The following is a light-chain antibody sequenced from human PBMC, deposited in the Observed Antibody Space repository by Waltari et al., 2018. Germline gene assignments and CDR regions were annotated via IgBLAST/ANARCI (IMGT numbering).Light chain of an antibody. J-gene: IGLJ3*02. Sequence: QSALTQPASVSGSPGQSITISCTGTSSDVGSYNLVSWYQQHPGKAPKLMIYEGSTRPSGVTTRFSGSKSGNTASLTISWLQAEDEADYYCCSYAGSSTLVFGGGTKLTVL. V-gene: IGLV2-23*01. CDR2: EGS. CDR3: CSYAGSSTLV. CDR1: SSDVGSYNL.